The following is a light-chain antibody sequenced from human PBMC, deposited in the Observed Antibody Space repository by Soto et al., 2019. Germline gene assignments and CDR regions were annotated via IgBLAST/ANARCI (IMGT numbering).Light chain of an antibody. CDR1: SSDVGGYNL. CDR3: SSYGGSNNFV. Sequence: QSVLTQPPSASGSPGQSVTISCTGTSSDVGGYNLVSWYQQYPGKAPKLIIYEVTKRPSGVPDRFSGSKSGNTASLTVSGLQTDDEADYYCSSYGGSNNFVFGAGTKVPS. CDR2: EVT. V-gene: IGLV2-8*01. J-gene: IGLJ1*01.